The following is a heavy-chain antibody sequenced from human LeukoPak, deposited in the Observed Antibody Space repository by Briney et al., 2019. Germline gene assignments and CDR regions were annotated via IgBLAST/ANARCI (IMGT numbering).Heavy chain of an antibody. CDR3: TRLYDSSGYYSSDP. D-gene: IGHD3-22*01. J-gene: IGHJ5*02. CDR1: GFTFGDYS. V-gene: IGHV3-49*03. Sequence: GGSLRLSCTASGFTFGDYSMSWFRQAPEKGLEWVGSIRSRPYGGTTEYAASVKGRFTISRDDSKSIAYLQMNSLKTEDTAVYHCTRLYDSSGYYSSDPWGQGTLVTVSS. CDR2: IRSRPYGGTT.